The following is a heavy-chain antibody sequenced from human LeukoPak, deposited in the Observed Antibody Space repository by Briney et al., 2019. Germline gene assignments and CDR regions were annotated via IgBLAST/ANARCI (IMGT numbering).Heavy chain of an antibody. Sequence: GGSLRLSCAASGFTFSSYAMHWVRQAPGKGPEWVAVISYDGSNKYYADSVKGRFTISRDNSKNTLYLQMNSLRAEDTAVYYCARGGKATTPYYFDYWGQGTLVTVSS. J-gene: IGHJ4*02. CDR1: GFTFSSYA. V-gene: IGHV3-30*04. CDR2: ISYDGSNK. D-gene: IGHD5-12*01. CDR3: ARGGKATTPYYFDY.